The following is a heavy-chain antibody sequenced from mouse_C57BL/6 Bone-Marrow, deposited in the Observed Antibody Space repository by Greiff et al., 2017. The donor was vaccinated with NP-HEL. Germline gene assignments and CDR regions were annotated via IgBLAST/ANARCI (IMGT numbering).Heavy chain of an antibody. CDR1: GFTFCSHG. V-gene: IGHV5-6*02. D-gene: IGHD2-3*01. CDR2: ISSGGSYT. J-gene: IGHJ3*01. Sequence: DVKLVESGGDLVKPGGSLKLSCAASGFTFCSHGMSWVRQTPDKRLEWVATISSGGSYTYYPDSVKGRFTISRDNAKNTLYLQMSSLKSEDTAMYYCARGDGYPAWFAYWGQGTLVTVSA. CDR3: ARGDGYPAWFAY.